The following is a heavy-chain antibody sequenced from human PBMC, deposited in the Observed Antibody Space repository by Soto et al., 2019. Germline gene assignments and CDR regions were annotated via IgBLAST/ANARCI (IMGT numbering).Heavy chain of an antibody. CDR3: ARDPSGSVVVPAAIAHADDAFDI. V-gene: IGHV1-69*01. CDR2: FIPIFGTA. D-gene: IGHD2-2*01. Sequence: VQLVQFGAEVKKPGSSVKVSCKASGGTFSSYAISWVRQAPGQGLEWMGGFIPIFGTANYAQKFQGRVTITADESTSTAYMELSSLRSEETAVYYCARDPSGSVVVPAAIAHADDAFDIWGQGTMVTVSS. J-gene: IGHJ3*02. CDR1: GGTFSSYA.